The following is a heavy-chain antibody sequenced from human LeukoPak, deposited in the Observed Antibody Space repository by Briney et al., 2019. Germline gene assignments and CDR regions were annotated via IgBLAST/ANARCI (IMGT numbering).Heavy chain of an antibody. Sequence: GGSLRLSCTASGLTFNNCWMSWVRQTPGKGLEWVANIKQDGSEKYYVDSVKDRFTISRDNAKNSLYLQMNSLRAEDTALYYCAKSPLAAADPNWFDPWGQGTLVTVSS. CDR2: IKQDGSEK. J-gene: IGHJ5*02. V-gene: IGHV3-7*03. D-gene: IGHD6-13*01. CDR1: GLTFNNCW. CDR3: AKSPLAAADPNWFDP.